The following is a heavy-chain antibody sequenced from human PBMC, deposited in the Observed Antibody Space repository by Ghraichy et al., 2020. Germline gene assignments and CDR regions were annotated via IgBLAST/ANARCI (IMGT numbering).Heavy chain of an antibody. CDR1: GGSISTSNSY. J-gene: IGHJ5*02. CDR2: IYYSGTT. V-gene: IGHV4-39*01. CDR3: ARPGGELQQLDWFDP. Sequence: GSLRLSCTVSGGSISTSNSYWVWIRQPPGKGREWIATIYYSGTTYYNPSLQRRVTISVDTSKNQFSLKLSSVTAADTALYFWARPGGELQQLDWFDPWGQGTLVTVSS. D-gene: IGHD6-13*01.